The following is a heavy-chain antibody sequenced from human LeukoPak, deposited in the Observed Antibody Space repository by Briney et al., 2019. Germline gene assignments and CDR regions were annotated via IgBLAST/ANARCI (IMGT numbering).Heavy chain of an antibody. CDR1: GYTLTGYY. D-gene: IGHD6-6*01. J-gene: IGHJ4*02. CDR2: IIPIFGTA. CDR3: AEGWSSSSSFDY. Sequence: SVKVSCKASGYTLTGYYMHWVRQAPGQGLEWMGRIIPIFGTANYAQKFQGRVTITTDESTSTAYMELSSLRSEDTAVYYCAEGWSSSSSFDYWGQGTLVTVSS. V-gene: IGHV1-69*05.